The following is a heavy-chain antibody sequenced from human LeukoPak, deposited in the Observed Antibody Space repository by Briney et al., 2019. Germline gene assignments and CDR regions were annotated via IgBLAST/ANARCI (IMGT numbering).Heavy chain of an antibody. D-gene: IGHD6-13*01. CDR1: GYTFTGYY. Sequence: GASVKVSCKASGYTFTGYYMHWVRQAPGQGLEWMGWINPNSGGTNYAQKFQGRVTMTRDTSISTAYMELSRLRSDDTAAYYCARAISSSSWYPYYYYYYMDVWGKGTTVTVSS. J-gene: IGHJ6*03. CDR3: ARAISSSSWYPYYYYYYMDV. V-gene: IGHV1-2*02. CDR2: INPNSGGT.